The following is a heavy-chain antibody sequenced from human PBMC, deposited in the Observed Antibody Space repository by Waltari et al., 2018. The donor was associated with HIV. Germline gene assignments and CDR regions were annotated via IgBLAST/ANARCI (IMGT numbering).Heavy chain of an antibody. V-gene: IGHV3-21*01. J-gene: IGHJ6*02. CDR2: SSGPREYI. CDR1: GFSFSSYR. Sequence: EVRLVESGGGLVKPGGSLRLSCVVSGFSFSSYRMKWVRQAPGKGLEWVSSSSGPREYIYYVDSVTGRFTGSRDNAKNSLYLQMNSLRAEDSAIYYCARDLSYYYGMDVWGPGTTVIVSS. CDR3: ARDLSYYYGMDV.